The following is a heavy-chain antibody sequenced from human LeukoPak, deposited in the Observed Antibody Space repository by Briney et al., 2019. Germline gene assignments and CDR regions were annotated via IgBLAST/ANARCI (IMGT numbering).Heavy chain of an antibody. J-gene: IGHJ4*02. CDR3: ARDSFIAALDY. Sequence: SETLSLTCTVSGGSISSSSYYWGWIRQPPGKGLEWIGSIYYSGSTYYSPSLKSRVTISVDTSKNQFSLKLSSVTAADTAVYYCARDSFIAALDYWGQGTLVTVSS. V-gene: IGHV4-39*07. D-gene: IGHD6-6*01. CDR2: IYYSGST. CDR1: GGSISSSSYY.